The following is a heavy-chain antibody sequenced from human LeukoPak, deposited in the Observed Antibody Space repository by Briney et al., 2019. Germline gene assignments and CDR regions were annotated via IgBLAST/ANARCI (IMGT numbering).Heavy chain of an antibody. CDR3: ARGSSTKMATIRFDY. CDR2: INHSGST. CDR1: GGSFSGYY. Sequence: SETLSLTCAVYGGSFSGYYWSWVRQPPGKGLEWSGEINHSGSTNYSPSLTSRVTISVDTSKNQFSLKLSSVTAADTAVYYCARGSSTKMATIRFDYWGQGTLVTVSS. V-gene: IGHV4-34*01. D-gene: IGHD5-24*01. J-gene: IGHJ4*02.